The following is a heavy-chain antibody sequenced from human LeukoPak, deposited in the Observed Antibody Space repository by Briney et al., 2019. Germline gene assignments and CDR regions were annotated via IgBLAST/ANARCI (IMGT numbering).Heavy chain of an antibody. J-gene: IGHJ4*02. CDR1: GGSISSSSYY. Sequence: SETLSLTCTVSGGSISSSSYYWGWIRQPPGKGLEWIGSIYYSGSTYYNPSLKSRVTISVDTSKNQFSLKLSSVTAAVTAVYYCARHVGPNGYNWPNDLDYWGQGTLVTVSS. CDR3: ARHVGPNGYNWPNDLDY. CDR2: IYYSGST. V-gene: IGHV4-39*01. D-gene: IGHD5-24*01.